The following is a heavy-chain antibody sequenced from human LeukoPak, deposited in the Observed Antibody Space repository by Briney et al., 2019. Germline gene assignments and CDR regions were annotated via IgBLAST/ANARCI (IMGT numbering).Heavy chain of an antibody. D-gene: IGHD3-22*01. Sequence: GGSLRLSCAASGFTFSTYAMHWVRQAPGKGLEWVSSISSSSSYIYYADSVKGRFTISRDNAKNSLYLQMNSLRAEDTAVYYCARDRSRDYYDSSGYLGYWGQGTLVTVSS. CDR3: ARDRSRDYYDSSGYLGY. J-gene: IGHJ4*02. CDR2: ISSSSSYI. V-gene: IGHV3-21*04. CDR1: GFTFSTYA.